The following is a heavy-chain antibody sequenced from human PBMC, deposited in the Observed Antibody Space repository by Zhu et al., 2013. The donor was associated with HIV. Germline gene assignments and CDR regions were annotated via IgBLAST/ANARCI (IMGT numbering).Heavy chain of an antibody. Sequence: QVQLVQSGAEVKKPGASVKVSCKASGYTFTSYDINWVRQATGQGLEWMGWMNPNSGNTGYAQKFQGRVTMTRNTSISTAYMELSSLRSEDTAVYYCARGVRVVPAAISGAHYDFWSGYLYYFDYWGQGTLVTVSS. CDR1: GYTFTSYD. J-gene: IGHJ4*02. V-gene: IGHV1-8*01. CDR2: MNPNSGNT. D-gene: IGHD3-3*01. CDR3: ARGVRVVPAAISGAHYDFWSGYLYYFDY.